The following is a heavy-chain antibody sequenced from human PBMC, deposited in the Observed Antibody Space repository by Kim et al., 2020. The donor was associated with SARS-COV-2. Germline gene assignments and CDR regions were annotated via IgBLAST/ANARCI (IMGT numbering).Heavy chain of an antibody. CDR3: TTAFEY. V-gene: IGHV3-74*01. J-gene: IGHJ4*02. Sequence: NNDGTTTYYANSVSGQFTISRDNSKNIVYLQMNSLGAEDPALYYCTTAFEYWGQGTLVTVSS. CDR2: NNDGTTT.